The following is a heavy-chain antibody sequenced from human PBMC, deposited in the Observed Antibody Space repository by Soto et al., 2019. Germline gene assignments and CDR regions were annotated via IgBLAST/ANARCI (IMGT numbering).Heavy chain of an antibody. CDR3: ARVGELALSSSWVSWFDP. CDR2: ISAYNGNT. J-gene: IGHJ5*02. CDR1: GYTFTSYG. Sequence: QVQLVQSGAEVKKPGASVKVSCKASGYTFTSYGISWVRQAPGQGLEWMGWISAYNGNTNYAQKLQGRDNMTTDTTTSTAYMELRRLRSDDTAVYYGARVGELALSSSWVSWFDPWGQGTLVTVSS. V-gene: IGHV1-18*01. D-gene: IGHD6-13*01.